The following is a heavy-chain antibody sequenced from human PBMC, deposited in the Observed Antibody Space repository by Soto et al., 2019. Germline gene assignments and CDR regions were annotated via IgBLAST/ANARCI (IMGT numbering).Heavy chain of an antibody. V-gene: IGHV3-23*01. D-gene: IGHD5-18*01. CDR3: AKGGYTFAYE. Sequence: AGSLRLSCAASGFTFSISSMAWVRQPPGKGLEWVSAISPSASDTLYADSVKGRFTISRDNSQNTLFLQMTSLRADDTAVYYCAKGGYTFAYEWGQGALVTVSS. CDR2: ISPSASDT. CDR1: GFTFSISS. J-gene: IGHJ4*02.